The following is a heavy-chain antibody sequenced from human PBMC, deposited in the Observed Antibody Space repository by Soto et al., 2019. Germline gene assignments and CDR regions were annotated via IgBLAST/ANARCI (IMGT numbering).Heavy chain of an antibody. D-gene: IGHD3-22*01. J-gene: IGHJ3*02. CDR2: VYTSGST. V-gene: IGHV4-4*07. CDR3: ARDTGYSDAFDI. CDR1: GGSISIYY. Sequence: SETLSLTCIVAGGSISIYYWSWIRQPAGKGLEWIGRVYTSGSTNYNPSLKSRVTMSVDTSKNQFSLKLTSVTAADTAVYYCARDTGYSDAFDIWGQGTMVTVSS.